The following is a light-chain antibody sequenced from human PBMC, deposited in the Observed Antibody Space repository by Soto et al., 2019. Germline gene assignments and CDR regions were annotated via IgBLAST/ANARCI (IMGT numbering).Light chain of an antibody. J-gene: IGLJ3*02. CDR3: QSYDSSLRGARV. Sequence: QSVLTQPPSVSGAPGQRVTISCTGSSSNIGAGYDVHWYQQLPGTAPKLLIYGNSNRPSGVPDRFSGSKSGTSASLAITGLQAEDEADDYCQSYDSSLRGARVFGGGTKLTVL. CDR2: GNS. V-gene: IGLV1-40*01. CDR1: SSNIGAGYD.